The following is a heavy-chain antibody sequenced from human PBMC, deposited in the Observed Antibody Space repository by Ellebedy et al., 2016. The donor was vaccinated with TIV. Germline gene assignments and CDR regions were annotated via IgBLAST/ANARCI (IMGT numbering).Heavy chain of an antibody. CDR1: GYSFTSYW. V-gene: IGHV5-51*01. CDR2: IYPGDSDT. J-gene: IGHJ4*02. D-gene: IGHD3-10*01. CDR3: GLGDRKHLVDY. Sequence: GESLKISCKGSGYSFTSYWIGWVRQMPGKGLEWMGIIYPGDSDTNYSPSFQGHVTISADKSISTAYLQWSSLKASDTAMYYCGLGDRKHLVDYWGQGTLVTVSS.